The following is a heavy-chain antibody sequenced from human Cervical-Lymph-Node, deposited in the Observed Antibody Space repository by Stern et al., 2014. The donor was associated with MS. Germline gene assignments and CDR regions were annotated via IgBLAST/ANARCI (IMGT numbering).Heavy chain of an antibody. CDR3: AKDGCSSTSCYIEEYWFDS. V-gene: IGHV3-30*18. Sequence: MQLVESGGGVVQPGRSLRLSCAASGFTFSSYGMHWVRQAPGKGLEWVAIISFDGSNQYYADSVKVRFTISRDNSKNTLYLQMNSLRAEDTAVYYCAKDGCSSTSCYIEEYWFDSWGQGTLVTVSS. CDR1: GFTFSSYG. J-gene: IGHJ5*01. D-gene: IGHD2-2*02. CDR2: ISFDGSNQ.